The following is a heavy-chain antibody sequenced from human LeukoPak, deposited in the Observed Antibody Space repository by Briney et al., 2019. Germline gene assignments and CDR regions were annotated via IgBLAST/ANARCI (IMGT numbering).Heavy chain of an antibody. CDR1: GGTFSSYA. Sequence: SVKVSCKASGGTFSSYAISWVRQAPGQGLEWKGRIIPILGIANYAQKFQGRVTITADKSTSTAYMELSSLRSEDTAVYYCARDTVTSPGTCDYWGQGTLVTVSS. CDR3: ARDTVTSPGTCDY. J-gene: IGHJ4*02. CDR2: IIPILGIA. V-gene: IGHV1-69*04. D-gene: IGHD4-17*01.